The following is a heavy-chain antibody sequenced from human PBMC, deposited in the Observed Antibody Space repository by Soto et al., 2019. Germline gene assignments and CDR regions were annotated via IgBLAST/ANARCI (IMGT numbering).Heavy chain of an antibody. CDR3: PRGDEFGHTTSVDY. CDR1: GISFSSSR. J-gene: IGHJ4*02. CDR2: ISDRSSYI. V-gene: IGHV3-21*01. D-gene: IGHD1-26*01. Sequence: EVQLVESGGGLVEPGGSLRLSCVASGISFSSSRMNWVRQAPGKGLEWLSCISDRSSYIYYADSVKGRFTISRDNTKNSLYRQMNSLRCEDRAVYYRPRGDEFGHTTSVDYCGQGALVTVSS.